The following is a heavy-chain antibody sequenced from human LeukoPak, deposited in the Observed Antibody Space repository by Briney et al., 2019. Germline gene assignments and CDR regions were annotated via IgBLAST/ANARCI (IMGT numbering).Heavy chain of an antibody. V-gene: IGHV1-18*01. D-gene: IGHD2-2*02. CDR2: ISAYNGNT. J-gene: IGHJ4*02. Sequence: ASVKVSCKASGYTFTSYGISWVRQAPGQGLEWMGWISAYNGNTNYAQKLQGRVTMTTDTSTSTAYMELRSLRSDDTAVYYCARDPEGYCSSTSCYTHWGQGTLVTVSS. CDR1: GYTFTSYG. CDR3: ARDPEGYCSSTSCYTH.